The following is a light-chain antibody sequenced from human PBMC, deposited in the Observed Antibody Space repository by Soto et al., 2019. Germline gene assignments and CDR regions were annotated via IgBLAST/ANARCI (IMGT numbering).Light chain of an antibody. Sequence: QSALTQPRSVSGSPGQSVTISCTGSSSDVGGYNYVSWYQQHPGKAPKVIIYDVTKRPSGGPDRFSGSKSGNTASLAISGLQAEDEADYYCCSYAGSYTWVFGGGTKVTVL. CDR3: CSYAGSYTWV. CDR2: DVT. V-gene: IGLV2-11*01. J-gene: IGLJ3*02. CDR1: SSDVGGYNY.